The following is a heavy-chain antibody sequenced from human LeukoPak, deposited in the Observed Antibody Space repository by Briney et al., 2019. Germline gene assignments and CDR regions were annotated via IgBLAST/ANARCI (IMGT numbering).Heavy chain of an antibody. D-gene: IGHD6-19*01. Sequence: SVKVSCKASGGTFSSYAISWVRQAPGQGLEWMGRIIPIFGTANYAQKFQGRVTITTDESTSTAYMELSSLRSEDTAVYYCARGPIAVAGNASWDYWGQGTLVTVSS. J-gene: IGHJ4*02. CDR2: IIPIFGTA. V-gene: IGHV1-69*05. CDR3: ARGPIAVAGNASWDY. CDR1: GGTFSSYA.